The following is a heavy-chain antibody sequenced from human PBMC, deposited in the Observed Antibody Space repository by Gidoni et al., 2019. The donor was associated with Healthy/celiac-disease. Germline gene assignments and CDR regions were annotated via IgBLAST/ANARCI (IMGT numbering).Heavy chain of an antibody. D-gene: IGHD3-22*01. CDR3: ANTYYYDSSGYYKEYGAFDI. V-gene: IGHV3-23*01. Sequence: EVQLLESGGGLVQPGGSLRLSCAASGFTFSSYAMSWVRQAPGKGLEWVSAISGSGGSTYYADSVKGRFTISRDNSKNTLYLQMNSLRAEDTAVYYCANTYYYDSSGYYKEYGAFDIWGQGTMVTVSS. J-gene: IGHJ3*02. CDR2: ISGSGGST. CDR1: GFTFSSYA.